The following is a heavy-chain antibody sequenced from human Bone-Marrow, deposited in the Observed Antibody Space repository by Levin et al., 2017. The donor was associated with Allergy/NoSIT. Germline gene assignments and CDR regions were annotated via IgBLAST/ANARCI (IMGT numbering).Heavy chain of an antibody. D-gene: IGHD6-19*01. CDR3: ATSEFSSGWFDS. V-gene: IGHV1-69*13. Sequence: SVKVSCKAPGGTFDNYFISWVRQAPGQGLEWMGAIIPKFGSAQNAQKFQGRVTITADELTTTAYMELSSLRSEDRALYYCATSEFSSGWFDSWGQGTLDTVSS. CDR2: IIPKFGSA. J-gene: IGHJ5*01. CDR1: GGTFDNYF.